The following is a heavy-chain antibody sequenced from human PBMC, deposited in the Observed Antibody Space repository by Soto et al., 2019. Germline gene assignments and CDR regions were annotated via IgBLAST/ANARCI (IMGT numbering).Heavy chain of an antibody. Sequence: SGPTLVNPTPTLTLTCTFSGFSLSTSGVGVGWIRQPPGKALEWLALIYWDDDTRYSPSLKSRFTITNHTSKNPIAPTLTNLGAVDTATYYCASNRSGYYGFDYGCQ. V-gene: IGHV2-5*02. CDR2: IYWDDDT. D-gene: IGHD3-22*01. J-gene: IGHJ4*02. CDR3: ASNRSGYYGFDY. CDR1: GFSLSTSGVG.